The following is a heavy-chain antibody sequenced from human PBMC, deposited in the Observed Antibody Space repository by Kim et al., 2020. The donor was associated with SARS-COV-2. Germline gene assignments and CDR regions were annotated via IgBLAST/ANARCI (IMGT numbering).Heavy chain of an antibody. V-gene: IGHV3-74*01. CDR1: GFTFSGYW. Sequence: GGSLRLSCAASGFTFSGYWMHWVRQAPGKGLVWVSRISSDGSSINYADFVKGRFTISRDNAKNTLYVQMNSLRVEDTAVYYCARGGASGSYSGVNYGLDVWGKGTTVTVS. D-gene: IGHD3-10*01. J-gene: IGHJ6*04. CDR2: ISSDGSSI. CDR3: ARGGASGSYSGVNYGLDV.